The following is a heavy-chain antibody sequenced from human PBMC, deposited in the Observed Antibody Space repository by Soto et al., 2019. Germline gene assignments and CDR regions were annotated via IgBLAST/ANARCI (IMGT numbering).Heavy chain of an antibody. Sequence: EVQLLESGGGLVQPGGSLRLSCTASGFTFSSHAMTWVRQAPGKGLEWVSGLSDSGGSTYYADSVKGRFTISRDNSMNTLSLQMNTLRAEYTAVYYCSKVSSSWYAGDFELCGQGTVGTVSS. D-gene: IGHD6-13*01. CDR3: SKVSSSWYAGDFEL. CDR1: GFTFSSHA. CDR2: LSDSGGST. J-gene: IGHJ4*02. V-gene: IGHV3-23*01.